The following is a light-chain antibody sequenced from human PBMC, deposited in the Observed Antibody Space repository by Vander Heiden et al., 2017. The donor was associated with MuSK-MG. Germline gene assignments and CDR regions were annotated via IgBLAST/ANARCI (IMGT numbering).Light chain of an antibody. CDR2: AAS. CDR1: QSISSH. J-gene: IGKJ2*01. V-gene: IGKV1-39*01. CDR3: QQGYNPPYT. Sequence: QMTYSPFTLSSSGGDRVTITCRASQSISSHLNWYQQQPGQAPKLLIYAASSRESGVPSRFSGSGSGTDFTLTISSLQPEDFAAYYCQQGYNPPYTFGQGTNLEIK.